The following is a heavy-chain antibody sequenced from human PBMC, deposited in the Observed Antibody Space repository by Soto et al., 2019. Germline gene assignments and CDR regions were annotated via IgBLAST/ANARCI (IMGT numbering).Heavy chain of an antibody. Sequence: TMSLTCPVSGGSLSRGDNYWSWIRQPPGKGLEWIGYIYYSGSTYYNPSLKSRVTISVDTSKNQFSLKLSSVTAADTAVDYCARDRFSGDYVELGDWGQGTLVTISS. CDR3: ARDRFSGDYVELGD. CDR1: GGSLSRGDNY. D-gene: IGHD4-17*01. V-gene: IGHV4-30-4*01. J-gene: IGHJ4*02. CDR2: IYYSGST.